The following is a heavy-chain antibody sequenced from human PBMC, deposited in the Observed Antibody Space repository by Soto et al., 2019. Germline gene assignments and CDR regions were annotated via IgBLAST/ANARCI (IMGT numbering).Heavy chain of an antibody. D-gene: IGHD3-3*01. J-gene: IGHJ4*02. CDR1: GFTFSSYG. CDR3: ARDHIDFWSGYYSYFDY. V-gene: IGHV3-33*01. Sequence: PGGSLRLSCAASGFTFSSYGMHWVRQAPGKGLEWVAVIWYDGSNKYYADSVKGRFTISRDNSKNTLYLQMNSLRAEDTAVYYCARDHIDFWSGYYSYFDYWGQGTLVTVSS. CDR2: IWYDGSNK.